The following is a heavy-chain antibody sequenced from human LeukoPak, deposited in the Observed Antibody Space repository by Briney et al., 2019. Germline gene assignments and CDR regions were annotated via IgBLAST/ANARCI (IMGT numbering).Heavy chain of an antibody. V-gene: IGHV4-38-2*02. CDR3: ARDWIHSSSSDY. Sequence: PSETLSLTCTVSAYSISSGYYWGWIRQPPGNGLEWIGSIYHSGSTYYNPSLKSRVTISVDTSKNQFSLKLSSVTAADTAVYYCARDWIHSSSSDYWGQGTLVTVSS. J-gene: IGHJ4*02. CDR1: AYSISSGYY. D-gene: IGHD6-6*01. CDR2: IYHSGST.